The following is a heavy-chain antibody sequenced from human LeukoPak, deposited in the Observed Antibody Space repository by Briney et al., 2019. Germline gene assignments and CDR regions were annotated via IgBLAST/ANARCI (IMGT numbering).Heavy chain of an antibody. D-gene: IGHD6-13*01. CDR1: GGSISSGGYY. Sequence: SQTLSLTCTVSGGSISSGGYYWSWIRQPPGKGLEWIGYIYYSGSTNYNPSLKSRVTISVDTSKNQFSLKLSSVTAADTAVYYCARVPIAAAGIIDYWGQGTLVTVSS. CDR3: ARVPIAAAGIIDY. V-gene: IGHV4-61*08. CDR2: IYYSGST. J-gene: IGHJ4*02.